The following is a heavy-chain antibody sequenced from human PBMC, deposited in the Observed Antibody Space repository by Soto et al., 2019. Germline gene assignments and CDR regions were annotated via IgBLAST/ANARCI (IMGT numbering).Heavy chain of an antibody. Sequence: SVKVSCKASGGTFSSYAISWVRQAPGQGLEWMGRIIPILGIANYAQKFQGRVTITADKSTSTAYMELSSLRSEDTAVYYCARGYCSSTSCYNYYYYMDVWGKGTTVTVSS. CDR2: IIPILGIA. D-gene: IGHD2-2*02. CDR1: GGTFSSYA. J-gene: IGHJ6*03. V-gene: IGHV1-69*04. CDR3: ARGYCSSTSCYNYYYYMDV.